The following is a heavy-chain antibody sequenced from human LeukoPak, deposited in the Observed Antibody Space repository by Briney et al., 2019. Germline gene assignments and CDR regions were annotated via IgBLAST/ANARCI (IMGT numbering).Heavy chain of an antibody. CDR3: ARAPQWAAPGTFDY. Sequence: SERLSLTCTVSGGSISNYYWSWIRQPPGKGLEWIADIYYSGGTNYNPSLKSRVTISVDTSKNQFSLKVSSVTAADTAVYYCARAPQWAAPGTFDYWGQGTQGFLSS. CDR1: GGSISNYY. CDR2: IYYSGGT. D-gene: IGHD6-13*01. V-gene: IGHV4-59*01. J-gene: IGHJ4*02.